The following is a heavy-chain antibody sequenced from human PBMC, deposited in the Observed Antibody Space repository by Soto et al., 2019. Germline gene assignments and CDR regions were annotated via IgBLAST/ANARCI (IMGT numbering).Heavy chain of an antibody. V-gene: IGHV3-23*01. D-gene: IGHD6-19*01. CDR2: ISHTGGST. CDR1: EFTFSSYA. J-gene: IGHJ4*02. CDR3: AKVYTSGWYGGWDY. Sequence: GGSLRLSCAASEFTFSSYAMSWVRQAPGKGLEWVSTISHTGGSTYYADSVKGRFTVSRDNSKNTLFVQMNSLRAEDTAVYYCAKVYTSGWYGGWDYWGQGILVTVSS.